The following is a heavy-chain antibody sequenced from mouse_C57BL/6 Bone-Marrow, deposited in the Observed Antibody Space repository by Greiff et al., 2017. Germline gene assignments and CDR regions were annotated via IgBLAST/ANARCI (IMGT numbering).Heavy chain of an antibody. CDR3: ARPGPHYAFDY. D-gene: IGHD1-1*01. V-gene: IGHV1-54*01. CDR2: INPGSGGT. Sequence: QVQLQQSGAELVRPGTSVKVSCKASGYAFTNYLIEWVKQRPGQGLEWIGVINPGSGGTNYNEKFKGKATLTADKSSSTAYMQLSSLTSEDSAVYFCARPGPHYAFDYWGQGTTLTVSS. J-gene: IGHJ2*01. CDR1: GYAFTNYL.